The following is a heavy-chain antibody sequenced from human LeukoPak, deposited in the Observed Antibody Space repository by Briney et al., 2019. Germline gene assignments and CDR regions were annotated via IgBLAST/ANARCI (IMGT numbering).Heavy chain of an antibody. CDR2: ISSSSGTI. D-gene: IGHD5-24*01. CDR1: GFTFRNAW. Sequence: GGSLRLSCAASGFTFRNAWTSWVRQAPGKGREWVSYISSSSGTIYYADSVKGRFTISRDNAKNSLYLQMNSLRDEDTAVYYCARDWPRDGYHEIFEYWGQGTLVTVSS. CDR3: ARDWPRDGYHEIFEY. V-gene: IGHV3-48*02. J-gene: IGHJ4*02.